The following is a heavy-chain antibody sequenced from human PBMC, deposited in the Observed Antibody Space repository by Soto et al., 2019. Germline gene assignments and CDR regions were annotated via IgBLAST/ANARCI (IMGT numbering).Heavy chain of an antibody. CDR1: GFTFSSYE. J-gene: IGHJ6*02. D-gene: IGHD4-17*01. CDR2: ISSSGSTI. V-gene: IGHV3-48*03. Sequence: HPGGSLRLSCAASGFTFSSYEMNWVRQAPGKGLEWVSYISSSGSTIYYADSVKGRFTISRDNAKNSLYLQMNSLRAEDTAVYYCARATVTHNWGNYYYGMDVWGQGTTVTVSS. CDR3: ARATVTHNWGNYYYGMDV.